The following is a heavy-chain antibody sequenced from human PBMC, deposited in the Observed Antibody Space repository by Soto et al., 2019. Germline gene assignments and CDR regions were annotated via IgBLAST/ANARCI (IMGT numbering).Heavy chain of an antibody. V-gene: IGHV1-3*01. D-gene: IGHD1-26*01. Sequence: GASGKVSCKASGYTFTSYAMHWVRQAPGQRLEWMGWINAGNGNTKYSQKFQGRVTITRDTSASTAYMELSSLRSEDTAVYYCAIFYQRDYYHYEVNSFRAQGTKVP. J-gene: IGHJ6*02. CDR1: GYTFTSYA. CDR3: AIFYQRDYYHYEVNSF. CDR2: INAGNGNT.